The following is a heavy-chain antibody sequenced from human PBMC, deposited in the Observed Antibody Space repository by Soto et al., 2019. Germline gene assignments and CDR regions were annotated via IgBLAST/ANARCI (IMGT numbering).Heavy chain of an antibody. CDR1: GFTFSNYW. D-gene: IGHD2-21*01. CDR2: IKQDGSEN. Sequence: EVQLVESGGGLVQPGGSLRLSCAASGFTFSNYWMSWVRQAPGKGLEWVANIKQDGSENYYVDSVKGRFTISRDNATNALYLQMTSLKAENTAVYYCSLIRPDAENSVGTFDYWGQGTLVTVSA. J-gene: IGHJ4*02. V-gene: IGHV3-7*01. CDR3: SLIRPDAENSVGTFDY.